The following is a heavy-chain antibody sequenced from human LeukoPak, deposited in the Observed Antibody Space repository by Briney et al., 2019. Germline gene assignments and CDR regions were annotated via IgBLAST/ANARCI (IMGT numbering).Heavy chain of an antibody. J-gene: IGHJ6*02. CDR2: ISYDGSNK. Sequence: GRSLRLSYAASGFTFSSYAMHWVRQAPGKGLEWVAVISYDGSNKYYADSVKGRFTISRDNSKNTLYLQMNSLRAEDTAVYYCARDHFGALDVWGQGTTVTVSS. V-gene: IGHV3-30-3*01. CDR3: ARDHFGALDV. D-gene: IGHD4/OR15-4a*01. CDR1: GFTFSSYA.